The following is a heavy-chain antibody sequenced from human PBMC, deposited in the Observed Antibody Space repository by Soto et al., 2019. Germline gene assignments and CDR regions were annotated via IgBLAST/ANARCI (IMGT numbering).Heavy chain of an antibody. V-gene: IGHV5-10-1*01. CDR2: IDPSDSQT. CDR1: GYSFAGYW. CDR3: ARQIYDSDTGPNFQYYFDS. J-gene: IGHJ4*02. D-gene: IGHD3-22*01. Sequence: GESLKISCKGSGYSFAGYWITWVRQKPGKGLERMGRIDPSDSQTYYSPSFRGHVTISATKSIATVFLQWSSLRASDTAMYYCARQIYDSDTGPNFQYYFDSWGQGTPVTVSS.